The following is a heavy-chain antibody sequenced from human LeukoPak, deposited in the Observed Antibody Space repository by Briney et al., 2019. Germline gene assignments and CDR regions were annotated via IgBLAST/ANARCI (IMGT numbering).Heavy chain of an antibody. CDR2: ISSNNSTI. J-gene: IGHJ5*02. Sequence: TGGSLRLSCAASGFTFSDYYMSWIRQAPGKGLEWVSYISSNNSTIYYADSVKGRFTISRDNAKDSLYLQMNSLRAEDTAVYYCVRDLHSSTWYRDWFDPWGQGTLVTVSA. CDR3: VRDLHSSTWYRDWFDP. V-gene: IGHV3-11*04. CDR1: GFTFSDYY. D-gene: IGHD6-13*01.